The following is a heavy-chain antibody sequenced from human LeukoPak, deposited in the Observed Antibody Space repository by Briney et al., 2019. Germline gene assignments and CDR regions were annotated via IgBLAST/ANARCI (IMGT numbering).Heavy chain of an antibody. CDR2: ISYDGSNK. V-gene: IGHV3-30*04. CDR1: GFTFSSYA. Sequence: PGGSLRLSCAASGFTFSSYAMHWVRQAPGKGLEWVAPISYDGSNKNYADSAKGRFTISRDDSRNTLYLQMNSLRAEDTAVYYCARAQHRGWGSDNWGQGTLVTVSS. D-gene: IGHD1-26*01. CDR3: ARAQHRGWGSDN. J-gene: IGHJ4*02.